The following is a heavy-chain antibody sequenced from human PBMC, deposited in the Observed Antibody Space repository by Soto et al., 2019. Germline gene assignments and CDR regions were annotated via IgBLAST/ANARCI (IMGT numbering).Heavy chain of an antibody. V-gene: IGHV4-34*01. D-gene: IGHD6-13*01. Sequence: QVQLQQWGAGLLKPSETLSLTCAVYGGSFSGYYWSWIRQPPGKGLEWIGEIKHRGSTNYNPSLKRPVTISVDTSKNQFSLKLSSVTAADTAVYYCARLYGSRGPFDYWGQGTLVTVSS. CDR2: IKHRGST. J-gene: IGHJ4*02. CDR3: ARLYGSRGPFDY. CDR1: GGSFSGYY.